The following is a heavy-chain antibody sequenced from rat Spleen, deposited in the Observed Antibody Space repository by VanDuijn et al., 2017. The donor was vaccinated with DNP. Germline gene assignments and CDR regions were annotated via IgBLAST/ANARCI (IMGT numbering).Heavy chain of an antibody. V-gene: IGHV5-22*01. CDR1: GFTFSDYY. Sequence: EVQLVESGGGLVQPGRSLKLSCAASGFTFSDYYMAWVRQAPTKGLEWVAYISYDGGSTYYGDSVKGRFTISRDNAKSTLYLQMNSLRSEDMATYYCARGGSYFDYWGQGVMVTVSS. J-gene: IGHJ2*01. D-gene: IGHD5-1*01. CDR3: ARGGSYFDY. CDR2: ISYDGGST.